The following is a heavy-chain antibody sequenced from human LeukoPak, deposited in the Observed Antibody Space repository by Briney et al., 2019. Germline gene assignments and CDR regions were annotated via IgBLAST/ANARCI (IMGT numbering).Heavy chain of an antibody. CDR3: AKDGSGGGATILGPFDY. J-gene: IGHJ4*02. CDR2: ISSSGRTI. V-gene: IGHV3-11*01. CDR1: GFTFTDYY. Sequence: GGSLRLSCAASGFTFTDYYMSWIRQAPGKGLEWLSYISSSGRTIYYADSVKGRFTISRDNAKSSLYLQMNSLRAEDTALYYCAKDGSGGGATILGPFDYWGQGTLVTVSS. D-gene: IGHD1-26*01.